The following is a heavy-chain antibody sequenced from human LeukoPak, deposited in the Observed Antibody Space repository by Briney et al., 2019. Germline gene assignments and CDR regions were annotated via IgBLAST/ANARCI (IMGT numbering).Heavy chain of an antibody. D-gene: IGHD6-19*01. CDR3: ARMRRGSSGWFFDY. J-gene: IGHJ4*02. CDR2: IYYSGST. Sequence: SQTLSLTCTVSGGSISSGGYYWSWIRQHPGKGLEWIGYIYYSGSTYYNPSLKSRVTISVDTSKNQFSLKLSSVTAADTAVYYCARMRRGSSGWFFDYWGQGILVTVSS. V-gene: IGHV4-31*03. CDR1: GGSISSGGYY.